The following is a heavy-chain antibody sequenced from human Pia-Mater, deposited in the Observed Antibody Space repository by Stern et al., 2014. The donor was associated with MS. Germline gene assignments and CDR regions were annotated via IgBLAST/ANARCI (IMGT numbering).Heavy chain of an antibody. Sequence: EDQLVDSGAELIRPGESLKISCKGSGFKFSIYWIAWVRQMPGKGLEWMGIIYPGDSETRYSPSFQGQVTMSADKSPSTAYLQWSSLNASDTAMYFCARQTTAWASDVWGQGTLVTVSS. CDR3: ARQTTAWASDV. D-gene: IGHD1-14*01. CDR1: GFKFSIYW. J-gene: IGHJ4*02. V-gene: IGHV5-51*01. CDR2: IYPGDSET.